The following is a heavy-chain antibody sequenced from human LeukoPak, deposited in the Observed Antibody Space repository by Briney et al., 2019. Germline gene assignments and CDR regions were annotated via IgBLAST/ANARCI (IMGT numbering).Heavy chain of an antibody. CDR3: ARSIAVAGINWFDP. D-gene: IGHD6-19*01. Sequence: GGSLRLSCAAPGFTFSNYAMRWVRQAPGKGLEWVSGISGSGDSTYYADSVKGRFTISRDNSKNTLYLQMNSLRAEDTAVYYCARSIAVAGINWFDPGGQGTLVTVSS. CDR1: GFTFSNYA. V-gene: IGHV3-23*01. J-gene: IGHJ5*02. CDR2: ISGSGDST.